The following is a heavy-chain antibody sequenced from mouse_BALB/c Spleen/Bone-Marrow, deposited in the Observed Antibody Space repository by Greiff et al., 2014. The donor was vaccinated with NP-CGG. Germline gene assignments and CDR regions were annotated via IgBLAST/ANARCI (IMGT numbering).Heavy chain of an antibody. CDR3: ASYHSSGYAMDY. CDR2: IDPYNGGT. V-gene: IGHV1S135*01. CDR1: GYSFTDYN. J-gene: IGHJ4*01. D-gene: IGHD3-1*01. Sequence: EVKLMESGPELVKPGASVKVSCKASGYSFTDYNMYWVKQSHGKSLEWIGYIDPYNGGTSYNQKFKGKATLTDDKSSSTAFMHLNSLTSEDSAVYYCASYHSSGYAMDYWGQGTSVTVSS.